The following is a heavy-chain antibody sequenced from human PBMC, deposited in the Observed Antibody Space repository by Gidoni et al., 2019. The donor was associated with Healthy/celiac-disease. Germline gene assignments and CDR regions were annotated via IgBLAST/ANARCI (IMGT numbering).Heavy chain of an antibody. CDR1: GFPFSSYG. J-gene: IGHJ3*02. CDR2: ISYDGSNK. V-gene: IGHV3-30*18. Sequence: QVQLVESGGGVVQPGRSLRLSCAASGFPFSSYGMHWVRQAPGKGLEWVAVISYDGSNKYYADSVKGRFTISRDNSKNTLYLQMNSLRAEDTAVYYCAKDQLELGYCSSTSCYGDAFDIWGQGTMVTVSS. CDR3: AKDQLELGYCSSTSCYGDAFDI. D-gene: IGHD2-2*01.